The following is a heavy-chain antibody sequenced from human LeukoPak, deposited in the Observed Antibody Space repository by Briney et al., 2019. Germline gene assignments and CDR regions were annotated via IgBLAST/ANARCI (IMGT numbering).Heavy chain of an antibody. CDR1: GYTFTSYD. Sequence: ASVKVSCKASGYTFTSYDINWVRQATGQGLEWMGWMNPNSGNTGYAQKFQGRVTMTRNTSISTAYMELSSLRSEDTAVYYCARGIVITMVRGVITAFDIWGQGTMVTVSS. CDR2: MNPNSGNT. V-gene: IGHV1-8*01. D-gene: IGHD3-10*01. CDR3: ARGIVITMVRGVITAFDI. J-gene: IGHJ3*02.